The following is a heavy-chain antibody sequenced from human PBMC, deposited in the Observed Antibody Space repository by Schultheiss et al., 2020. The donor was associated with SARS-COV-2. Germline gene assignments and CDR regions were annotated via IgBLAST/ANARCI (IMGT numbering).Heavy chain of an antibody. D-gene: IGHD3-22*01. CDR2: INAYNGDA. CDR1: GYTFTSYG. V-gene: IGHV1-18*01. Sequence: ASVKVSCKASGYTFTSYGISWVRQAPGQGLEWMGWINAYNGDANYAQTLQGRVTLTTDTSTNTAYMELSSLGSEDTAVYYCARASYDSSGLSGMDVWGQGTTVTVSS. CDR3: ARASYDSSGLSGMDV. J-gene: IGHJ6*02.